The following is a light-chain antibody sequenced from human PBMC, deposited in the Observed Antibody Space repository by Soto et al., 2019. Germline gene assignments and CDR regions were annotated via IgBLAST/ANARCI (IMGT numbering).Light chain of an antibody. CDR2: EVT. Sequence: QSALTQPASVSGSPGQSITISCTGSGSDFGAYNYVSWYQQHPDKAPKLLIFEVTNRPSGVSDRFSGSKSGNTASLTISSLQAEDEADYYCSSYTSSSTPVVFGGGTKLTVL. CDR1: GSDFGAYNY. CDR3: SSYTSSSTPVV. V-gene: IGLV2-14*01. J-gene: IGLJ2*01.